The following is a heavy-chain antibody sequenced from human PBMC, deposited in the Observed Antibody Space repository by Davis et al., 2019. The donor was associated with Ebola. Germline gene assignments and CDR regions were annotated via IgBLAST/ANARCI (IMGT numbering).Heavy chain of an antibody. J-gene: IGHJ2*01. Sequence: SETLSLTCTVSGDSISRYYWSWIRQPAGKGLEWIGRIYSSGSTNYNPSLKSRVTISVDTSKNQFSLKLSSVTAADTAVYYCARLFLSWYYDFWSGQTPDWYFDLWGRGTLVTVSS. CDR2: IYSSGST. CDR3: ARLFLSWYYDFWSGQTPDWYFDL. V-gene: IGHV4-4*07. D-gene: IGHD3-3*01. CDR1: GDSISRYY.